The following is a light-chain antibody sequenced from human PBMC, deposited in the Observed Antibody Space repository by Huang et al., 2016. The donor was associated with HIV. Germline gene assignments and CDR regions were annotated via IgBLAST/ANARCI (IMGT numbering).Light chain of an antibody. J-gene: IGKJ4*01. CDR2: GSS. CDR3: HQYNNWLLS. Sequence: EIVMTQSPATLSVSPGQRVTLSCRANRSVSTNLAWYQQRHGQAPRLLNSGSSTRAPGIPARFSGSGAGTDFSLTISSLQSEDFALYYCHQYNNWLLSFGGGTRV. CDR1: RSVSTN. V-gene: IGKV3-15*01.